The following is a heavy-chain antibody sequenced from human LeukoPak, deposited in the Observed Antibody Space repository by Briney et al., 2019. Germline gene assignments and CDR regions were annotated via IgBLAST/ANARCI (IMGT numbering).Heavy chain of an antibody. V-gene: IGHV3-72*01. Sequence: GGSLRLSCAASGVTLSDHHMDWVRQAPGKGVERVGRTRNKARGYTTEYAASAKGRFTISRDYSKTLVFLQMNSLKTEDTAVYFCARDGAEGDNSAFDIWGQGTVVTVSS. J-gene: IGHJ3*02. CDR1: GVTLSDHH. D-gene: IGHD3-22*01. CDR2: TRNKARGYTT. CDR3: ARDGAEGDNSAFDI.